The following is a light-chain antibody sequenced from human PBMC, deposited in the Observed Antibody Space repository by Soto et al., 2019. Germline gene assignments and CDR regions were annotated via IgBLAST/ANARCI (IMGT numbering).Light chain of an antibody. CDR2: EVT. J-gene: IGLJ3*02. Sequence: QSVLTQPASVSGFPGQSITISCTGTSSDVGGLNYVSWYQHHPGNAPKLLIYEVTNRPSGVSDRFSGSKSDNTASLTVSGLQAEDDSDYYCSSYTTGSTWVFGGGTKLTVL. V-gene: IGLV2-14*01. CDR3: SSYTTGSTWV. CDR1: SSDVGGLNY.